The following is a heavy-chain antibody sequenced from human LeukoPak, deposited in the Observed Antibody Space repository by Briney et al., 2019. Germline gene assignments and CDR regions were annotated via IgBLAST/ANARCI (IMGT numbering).Heavy chain of an antibody. CDR2: INHSGST. V-gene: IGHV4-34*01. CDR3: ARQRDSSGYYYFDY. J-gene: IGHJ4*02. D-gene: IGHD3-22*01. CDR1: GGSFSGYY. Sequence: SETLSLTCAVYGGSFSGYYWSWIRRPPGKGLEWIGEINHSGSTNYNPSLKSRVTISVDTSKNQFSLKLSSVTAADTAVYYCARQRDSSGYYYFDYWGQGTLVTVSS.